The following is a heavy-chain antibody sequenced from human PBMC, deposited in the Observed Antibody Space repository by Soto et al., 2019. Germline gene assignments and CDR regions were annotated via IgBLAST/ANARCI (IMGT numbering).Heavy chain of an antibody. J-gene: IGHJ6*02. CDR1: GFTFSSYA. D-gene: IGHD2-21*02. CDR2: ISYDGSNK. CDR3: ARGGIVVVTAMGGNPSGKRGYYYYGMDV. V-gene: IGHV3-30-3*01. Sequence: PGGSLRLSCAASGFTFSSYAMHWVRQAPGKGLEWVAVISYDGSNKYYADSVKGRFTISRDNSKNTLYLQMNSLRAEDTAVYYCARGGIVVVTAMGGNPSGKRGYYYYGMDVWGQGTTVTVSS.